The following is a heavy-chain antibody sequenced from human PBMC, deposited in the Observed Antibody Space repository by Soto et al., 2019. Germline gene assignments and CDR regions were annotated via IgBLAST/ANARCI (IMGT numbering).Heavy chain of an antibody. V-gene: IGHV3-15*01. CDR3: TTDPHGIVVVPAAAKYYFDY. CDR2: IKSKTDGGTT. Sequence: EVQLVESGGGLVKPGGSLRLSCAASGFTFSNAWMSWVRQAPGKGLEWVGRIKSKTDGGTTDYAAPVKGRFTISRDDSKNTLYLQMNSLKTEDTAVYYCTTDPHGIVVVPAAAKYYFDYWGQGTLVTVSS. J-gene: IGHJ4*02. CDR1: GFTFSNAW. D-gene: IGHD2-2*01.